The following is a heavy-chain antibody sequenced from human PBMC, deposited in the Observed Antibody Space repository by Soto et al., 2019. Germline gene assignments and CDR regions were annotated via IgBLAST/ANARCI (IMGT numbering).Heavy chain of an antibody. CDR2: MSGSSSTT. D-gene: IGHD3-16*02. Sequence: EVRLLESGGGLVKPGGSLRLSCATSGLTFSNYAMSWVRQAPGGGLEWVSSMSGSSSTTYYADSVRGRFTHARHRSKNTLYPQMSRLRAEETALYYRAKNQGRAPPRVINSWGQGPMVTVS. V-gene: IGHV3-23*01. J-gene: IGHJ4*02. CDR3: AKNQGRAPPRVINS. CDR1: GLTFSNYA.